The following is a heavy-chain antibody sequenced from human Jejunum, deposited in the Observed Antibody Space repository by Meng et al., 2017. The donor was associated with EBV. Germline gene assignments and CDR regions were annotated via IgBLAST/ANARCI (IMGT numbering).Heavy chain of an antibody. J-gene: IGHJ5*02. Sequence: QLKLQESGPGLVKSSXXXXLXXXVSXGSINNSNNYWGWIRQPPGKGLEWVGNIYNSGSPKYNPSLKSRVTISVDASKNQFSLKLSSVTAADTAVYYCVRVWNYYGSGSYYPAWGQGTLVTVSS. CDR1: XGSINNSNNY. CDR3: VRVWNYYGSGSYYPA. V-gene: IGHV4-39*07. CDR2: IYNSGSP. D-gene: IGHD3-10*01.